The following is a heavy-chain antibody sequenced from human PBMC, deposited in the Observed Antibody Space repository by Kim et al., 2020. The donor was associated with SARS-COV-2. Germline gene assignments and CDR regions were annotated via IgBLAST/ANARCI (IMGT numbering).Heavy chain of an antibody. CDR3: VRDIPLWDYSDSGSEEDAFDI. J-gene: IGHJ3*02. D-gene: IGHD3-10*01. CDR1: GFTFSSYG. CDR2: ISFDGSNQ. Sequence: GGSLRLSCAASGFTFSSYGIHWVRQAPGKGLEWVALISFDGSNQYYADSVKGRFTISRDNSRNTLYLQMTSLRGEDTAVYYCVRDIPLWDYSDSGSEEDAFDIWGQGTMVTVSS. V-gene: IGHV3-30*03.